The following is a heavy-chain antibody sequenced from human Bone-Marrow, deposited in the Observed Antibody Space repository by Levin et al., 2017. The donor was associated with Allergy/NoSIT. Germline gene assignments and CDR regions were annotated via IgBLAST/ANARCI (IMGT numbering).Heavy chain of an antibody. V-gene: IGHV3-23*01. Sequence: GGSLSLSCAASGFTFSSYAMSWVRQAPGKGLEWVSAISGSGGSTYYADSVKGRFTISRDNSKNTLYLQMNSLRAEDTAVYYCANGRGSGLRLQHYYWGQGTLVTVSS. CDR2: ISGSGGST. D-gene: IGHD3-3*01. CDR3: ANGRGSGLRLQHYY. CDR1: GFTFSSYA. J-gene: IGHJ4*02.